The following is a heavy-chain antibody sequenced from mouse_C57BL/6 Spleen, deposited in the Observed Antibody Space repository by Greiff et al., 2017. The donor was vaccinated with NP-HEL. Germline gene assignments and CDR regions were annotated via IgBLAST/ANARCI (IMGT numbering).Heavy chain of an antibody. J-gene: IGHJ2*01. CDR1: GYTFTDYE. Sequence: VQLQQSGAELVRPGASVTLSCKASGYTFTDYEMHWVKQTPVHGLEWIGAIDPETGGTAYNQKFKGKAILTADKSSSTAYMELRSLTSEDSAVYSCTRSTTVVADFDYWGQGTTLTVSS. D-gene: IGHD1-1*01. CDR2: IDPETGGT. CDR3: TRSTTVVADFDY. V-gene: IGHV1-15*01.